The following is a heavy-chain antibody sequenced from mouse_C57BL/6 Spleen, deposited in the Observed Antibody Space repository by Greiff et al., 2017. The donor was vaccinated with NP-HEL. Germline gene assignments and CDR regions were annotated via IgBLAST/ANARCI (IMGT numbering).Heavy chain of an antibody. CDR3: EIYSNYEIYFDY. J-gene: IGHJ2*01. D-gene: IGHD2-5*01. CDR1: GYAFSSSW. CDR2: IYPGDGDT. V-gene: IGHV1-82*01. Sequence: QVQLQQSGPELVKPGASVKISCKASGYAFSSSWMNWVKQRPGKGLEWIGRIYPGDGDTNYNGKFKGKATLTADKSSSTAYMQLSSLTSEDSAVYFCEIYSNYEIYFDYWGQGTTLTVSS.